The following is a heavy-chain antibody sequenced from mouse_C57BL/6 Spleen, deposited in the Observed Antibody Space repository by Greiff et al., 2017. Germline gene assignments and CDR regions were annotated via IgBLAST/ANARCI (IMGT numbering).Heavy chain of an antibody. CDR1: GFTFSSYA. CDR3: TRGSNFYYYAMDY. J-gene: IGHJ4*01. Sequence: EVQLVESGAGLVKPGGSLKLSCAASGFTFSSYAMSWVRQTPEKRLEWVAYISSGGDYIYYADPVKGRFTISRDNARNTLYLQMSSLKSEDTAMYYCTRGSNFYYYAMDYWGQGTSVTVSS. V-gene: IGHV5-9-1*02. CDR2: ISSGGDYI. D-gene: IGHD2-5*01.